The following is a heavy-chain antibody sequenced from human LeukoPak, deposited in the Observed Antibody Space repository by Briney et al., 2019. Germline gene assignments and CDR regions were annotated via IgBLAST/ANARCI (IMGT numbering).Heavy chain of an antibody. Sequence: SETLSLTCTVSGGSISSYYWSWIRQPAGKGLEWIGRIYTSGSTNYNPSLKSRVTMSVDTSKNQFSLKLSSVTAADTAVYYCAREIAAAGTAPYYYYYYYMDVWGKGTTVTISS. CDR3: AREIAAAGTAPYYYYYYYMDV. CDR2: IYTSGST. V-gene: IGHV4-4*07. CDR1: GGSISSYY. D-gene: IGHD6-13*01. J-gene: IGHJ6*03.